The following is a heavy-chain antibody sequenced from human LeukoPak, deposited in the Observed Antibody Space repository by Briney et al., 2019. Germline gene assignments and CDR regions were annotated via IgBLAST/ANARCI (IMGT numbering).Heavy chain of an antibody. V-gene: IGHV1-69*13. CDR2: IIPIFGTA. J-gene: IGHJ4*02. CDR1: GGTFSSYA. D-gene: IGHD6-6*01. CDR3: ATSPRLAARLYYFDY. Sequence: GASVKVSCKASGGTFSSYAISWVRQAPGQGLEWMGGIIPIFGTANYAQKFQGRVTITADESTSTAYMELSSLRSEDTAVYYCATSPRLAARLYYFDYWGQGTLVTVSS.